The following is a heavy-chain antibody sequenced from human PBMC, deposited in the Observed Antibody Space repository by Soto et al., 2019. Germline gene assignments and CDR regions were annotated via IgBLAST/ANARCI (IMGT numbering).Heavy chain of an antibody. CDR3: ARGSYYYDSSGYYYFDY. CDR1: GFTFSSYW. D-gene: IGHD3-22*01. Sequence: GGSLRLSCAASGFTFSSYWMHWVRQAPGKGLVWVSRINSDGSSTSYADSVKGRFTISRDNAKNTLYLQMNSLRAEDTAVYYCARGSYYYDSSGYYYFDYWGQGTLVTVSS. V-gene: IGHV3-74*01. CDR2: INSDGSST. J-gene: IGHJ4*02.